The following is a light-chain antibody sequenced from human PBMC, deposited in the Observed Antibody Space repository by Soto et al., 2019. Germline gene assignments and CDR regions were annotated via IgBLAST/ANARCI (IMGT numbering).Light chain of an antibody. CDR1: GSDIGAYNY. V-gene: IGLV2-14*01. J-gene: IGLJ1*01. CDR3: SSFTTSYFYV. CDR2: GVT. Sequence: QSVLTQPASVSGSPGQSITISCTGSGSDIGAYNYVSWYQQHPGKAPKLLIHGVTRRPSGVSSRFSASKSAYTASLTVPGLQADDEANYYCSSFTTSYFYVFGPGTKVTVL.